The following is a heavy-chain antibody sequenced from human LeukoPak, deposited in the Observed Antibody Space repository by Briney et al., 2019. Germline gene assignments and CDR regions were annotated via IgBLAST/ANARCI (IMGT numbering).Heavy chain of an antibody. CDR2: ISYDRSNK. CDR3: ARMYYYDSSGNFDY. D-gene: IGHD3-22*01. J-gene: IGHJ4*02. CDR1: GFTFSSYA. Sequence: GGSLRLSCAASGFTFSSYAMHWVRQAPGKGLEWVAVISYDRSNKYYADSVKGRFTISRDNSKNTLYLQMNSLRAEDTAVYYCARMYYYDSSGNFDYWGQGTLVTVSS. V-gene: IGHV3-30-3*01.